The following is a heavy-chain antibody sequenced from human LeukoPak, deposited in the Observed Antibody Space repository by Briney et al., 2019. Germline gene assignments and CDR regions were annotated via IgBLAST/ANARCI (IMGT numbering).Heavy chain of an antibody. V-gene: IGHV3-30*04. D-gene: IGHD1-14*01. CDR3: ARDNPGGLRYYYYMDV. CDR2: ISYDGSNK. Sequence: GRSLRLSCAASGFTFSSYAMHWVRQAPGKGLEWGAVISYDGSNKYYADSVKGRFTISRDNSKNTLYLQMNSLRAEDTAVYYCARDNPGGLRYYYYMDVWGKGTTVTVSS. J-gene: IGHJ6*03. CDR1: GFTFSSYA.